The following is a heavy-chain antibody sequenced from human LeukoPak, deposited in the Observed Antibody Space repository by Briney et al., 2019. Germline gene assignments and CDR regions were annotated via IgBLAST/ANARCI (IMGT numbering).Heavy chain of an antibody. CDR1: GASFSDYY. CDR3: ATSSHLGSYNWFDP. CDR2: IDHSGTT. Sequence: SETLSLTCAVYGASFSDYYWSWIRQPPGKGLEWIGEIDHSGTTKCNPSLRSGVTVSVDTSKNQFSLDLSSVTAADTAVYYCATSSHLGSYNWFDPLGQGTLVTVSS. V-gene: IGHV4-34*01. J-gene: IGHJ5*02. D-gene: IGHD3-10*01.